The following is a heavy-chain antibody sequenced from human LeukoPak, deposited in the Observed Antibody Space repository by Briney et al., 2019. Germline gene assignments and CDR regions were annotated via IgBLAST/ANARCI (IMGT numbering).Heavy chain of an antibody. J-gene: IGHJ6*02. V-gene: IGHV4-34*01. CDR1: GGSFSGYY. Sequence: PSETLSLTCAVYGGSFSGYYWSWIRQPPGKGLEWIGEINHSGSTNYNPSLKSRVTISVDTSKNQFSLKLSSVTAADTAVYYCARGGGGLRYLYGTDVWGQGTTVTVSS. D-gene: IGHD4-17*01. CDR2: INHSGST. CDR3: ARGGGGLRYLYGTDV.